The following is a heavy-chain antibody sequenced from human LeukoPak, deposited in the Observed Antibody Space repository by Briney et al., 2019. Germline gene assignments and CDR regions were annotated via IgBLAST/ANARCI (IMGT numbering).Heavy chain of an antibody. J-gene: IGHJ6*03. D-gene: IGHD4-23*01. V-gene: IGHV1-69*13. CDR1: GGTFSSYA. Sequence: SVKVSCKASGGTFSSYAISWVRQAPGQGLEWMGGIIPIFGTANYAQKFQGRVTITADESTSTAYMELSSLRSEDTAVYYCASPPYGGNTGYYYYYMDVWGKGTTVTVSS. CDR3: ASPPYGGNTGYYYYYMDV. CDR2: IIPIFGTA.